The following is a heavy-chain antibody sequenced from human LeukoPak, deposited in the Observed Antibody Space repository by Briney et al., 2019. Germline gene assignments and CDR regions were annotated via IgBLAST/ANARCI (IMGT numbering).Heavy chain of an antibody. CDR2: IYSGGIT. J-gene: IGHJ4*02. CDR3: WLEKVVAAYFDS. CDR1: GGSFSGYY. V-gene: IGHV4-34*03. Sequence: PSETLSLTCAVYGGSFSGYYWSWIRQPPGKGLEWIGSIYSGGITYYNPSLKSRVTISEDTSKNQFSLKMTSMTAADTAIYYCWLEKVVAAYFDSWGQGTLVTVSS. D-gene: IGHD2-15*01.